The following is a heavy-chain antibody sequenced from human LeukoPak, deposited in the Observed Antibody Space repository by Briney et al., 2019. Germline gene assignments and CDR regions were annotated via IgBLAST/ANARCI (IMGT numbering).Heavy chain of an antibody. CDR1: GFTFSGYG. Sequence: GGSLILSCAASGFTFSGYGMHWVRQAPGRGLEWLAIISYDGSSKNYADSVKGRFTISRDNSKNTVYLQMNGLRPEDTAVYYCAKDTVTLNFDYWGQGTLVTVSS. V-gene: IGHV3-30*18. J-gene: IGHJ4*02. D-gene: IGHD4-17*01. CDR3: AKDTVTLNFDY. CDR2: ISYDGSSK.